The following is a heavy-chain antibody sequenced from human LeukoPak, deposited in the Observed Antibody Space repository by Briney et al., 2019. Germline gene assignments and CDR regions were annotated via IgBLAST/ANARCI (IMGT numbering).Heavy chain of an antibody. CDR3: ASSYDSSGYYYFDY. Sequence: SVNVSCKASGGTFSSYAISWVRQAPGQGLEWMGGIIPIFGTANYAQKFQGRVTITADESTSTAYMELSSLRSEDTAVYYCASSYDSSGYYYFDYWGQGTLVTVSS. CDR1: GGTFSSYA. CDR2: IIPIFGTA. D-gene: IGHD3-22*01. V-gene: IGHV1-69*13. J-gene: IGHJ4*02.